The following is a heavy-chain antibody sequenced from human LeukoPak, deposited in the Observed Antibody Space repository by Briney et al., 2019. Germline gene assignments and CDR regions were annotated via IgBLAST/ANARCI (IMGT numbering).Heavy chain of an antibody. Sequence: ASVKVSCKASGYTFTSYGISWVRQAPGQGLEWMGWISAYNGNTNYAQKLQGRVTMTTDTSTSTAYMELRSLRSDDTAVYYCARDGYSSSWYYDAFDIWGQGTMVTVSS. CDR3: ARDGYSSSWYYDAFDI. CDR2: ISAYNGNT. CDR1: GYTFTSYG. D-gene: IGHD6-13*01. V-gene: IGHV1-18*01. J-gene: IGHJ3*02.